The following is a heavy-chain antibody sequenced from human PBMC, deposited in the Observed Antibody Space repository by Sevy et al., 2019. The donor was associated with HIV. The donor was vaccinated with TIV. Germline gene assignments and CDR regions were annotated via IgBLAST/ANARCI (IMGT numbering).Heavy chain of an antibody. CDR3: AKDIGQHSSSSYGMDV. J-gene: IGHJ6*02. D-gene: IGHD6-13*01. CDR2: ISWNSGSI. V-gene: IGHV3-9*01. Sequence: GGSLRLSCAASGFTFDDYAMHWVRQAPGKGLEWVSGISWNSGSIGYADSVKGRFTISRDNAKNSLYLQMNSLSAEDTALYYCAKDIGQHSSSSYGMDVWGQGTTVTVSS. CDR1: GFTFDDYA.